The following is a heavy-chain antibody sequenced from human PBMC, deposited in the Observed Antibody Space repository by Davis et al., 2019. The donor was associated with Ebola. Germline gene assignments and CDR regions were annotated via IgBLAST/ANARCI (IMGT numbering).Heavy chain of an antibody. CDR1: GYTFTSYD. V-gene: IGHV1-2*06. J-gene: IGHJ5*02. Sequence: AASVKVSCKASGYTFTSYDINWVRQATGQGLEWMGRINPNSGGTNYAQKFQGRVTMTRDTSISTAYMELSRLRSDDTAVYYCARDSEEQWVGHLGWFDPWGQGTLVTVSS. CDR2: INPNSGGT. CDR3: ARDSEEQWVGHLGWFDP. D-gene: IGHD6-19*01.